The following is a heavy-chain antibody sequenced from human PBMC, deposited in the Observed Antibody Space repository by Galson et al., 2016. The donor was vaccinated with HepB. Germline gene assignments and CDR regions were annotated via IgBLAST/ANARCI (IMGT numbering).Heavy chain of an antibody. D-gene: IGHD3-10*01. J-gene: IGHJ6*02. CDR2: IYTAGNT. Sequence: SLRLSCAASGFSVSTNYMSWVRQAPGKGLEWVSIIYTAGNTYYSDSVKGRFTTSRDNAQNTLHLQMTSLTGEDTTVYYCARGPVYYSASGRPWDYNPMDVWGQGTTVIVSS. V-gene: IGHV3-53*01. CDR1: GFSVSTNY. CDR3: ARGPVYYSASGRPWDYNPMDV.